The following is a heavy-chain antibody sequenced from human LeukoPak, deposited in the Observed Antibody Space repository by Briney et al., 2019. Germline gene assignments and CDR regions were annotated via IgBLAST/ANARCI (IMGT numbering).Heavy chain of an antibody. CDR2: IRSKAYGGTT. CDR3: TTGYYDSSGYDY. Sequence: GGSLRLSCAASGFTFSNAWMSWVRQAPGKGLEWVGFIRSKAYGGTTEYAASVKGRFTISRDDSKSIAYLQMNSLKTEDAAVYYCTTGYYDSSGYDYWGQGTLVTVSS. D-gene: IGHD3-22*01. J-gene: IGHJ4*02. CDR1: GFTFSNAW. V-gene: IGHV3-49*04.